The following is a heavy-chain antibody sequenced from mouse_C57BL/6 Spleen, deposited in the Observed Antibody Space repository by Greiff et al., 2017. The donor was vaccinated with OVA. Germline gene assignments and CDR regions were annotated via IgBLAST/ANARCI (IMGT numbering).Heavy chain of an antibody. CDR2: IYPGSGST. Sequence: QVQLQQPGAELVKPGASVKMSCKASGYTFTSYWITWVKQRPGQGLEWIGDIYPGSGSTNYNEKFKSKATLTVDTSSSTAYMQLSSLTSEDSAVYYCASGPITTVVAPFDYWGQGTTLTVSS. CDR1: GYTFTSYW. V-gene: IGHV1-55*01. D-gene: IGHD1-1*01. CDR3: ASGPITTVVAPFDY. J-gene: IGHJ2*01.